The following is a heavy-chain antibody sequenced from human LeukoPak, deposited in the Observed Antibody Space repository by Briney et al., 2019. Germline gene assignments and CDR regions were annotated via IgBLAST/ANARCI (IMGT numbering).Heavy chain of an antibody. D-gene: IGHD5-18*01. CDR2: ISAFNGNT. V-gene: IGHV1-18*01. J-gene: IGHJ4*02. Sequence: ASVKVSCKASGYTSLSYGISWVRQAPGQGLEWLGWISAFNGNTYFAQKFQGRVTMTTDTSTSTAYMELSSLRSDDTAVYYCARVDSYGRPKGSWDYWGQGTLVTVSS. CDR1: GYTSLSYG. CDR3: ARVDSYGRPKGSWDY.